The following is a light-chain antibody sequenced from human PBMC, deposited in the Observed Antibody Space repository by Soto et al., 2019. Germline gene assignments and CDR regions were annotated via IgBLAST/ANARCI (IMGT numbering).Light chain of an antibody. CDR2: AAS. V-gene: IGKV1-39*01. CDR3: QHSYSTPA. CDR1: QSISSY. Sequence: DIQMTQSPSSLSASVGDRVTITCRASQSISSYLNWYQQKPGKAPKLLIYAASSLQSGVPSRFSGSGSGTDFTLTISSLQPEDFANYYCQHSYSTPALGQGTKVDIK. J-gene: IGKJ1*01.